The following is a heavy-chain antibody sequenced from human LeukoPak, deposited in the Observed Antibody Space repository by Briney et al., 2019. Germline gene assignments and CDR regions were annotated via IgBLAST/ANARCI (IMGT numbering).Heavy chain of an antibody. V-gene: IGHV3-21*01. J-gene: IGHJ5*02. CDR2: ISSSSSSYI. Sequence: PGGSLRLSCAASGFTFSNAWMNWVRQAPGKGLEWVSSISSSSSSYIYYADSVKGRFTISRDNAKNSLYLQMNSLRAEDTAVYYCASSGYGGNPGSSGNWFDPWGQGTLVTVSS. CDR3: ASSGYGGNPGSSGNWFDP. D-gene: IGHD4-23*01. CDR1: GFTFSNAW.